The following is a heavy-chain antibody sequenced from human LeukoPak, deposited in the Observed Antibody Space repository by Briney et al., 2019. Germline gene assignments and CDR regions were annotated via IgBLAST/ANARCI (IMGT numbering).Heavy chain of an antibody. Sequence: PGGSLRLSCAASGFTFSGYSMNWVRQAPGKGLEWVSSISSGSTYIYYADSVQGRFTISRDNAKNSLYLQMNSLRAEDTALYYCAKDIGRFLEWLFIDYYYYGMDVWGQGTTVTVSS. CDR1: GFTFSGYS. J-gene: IGHJ6*02. V-gene: IGHV3-21*04. CDR2: ISSGSTYI. CDR3: AKDIGRFLEWLFIDYYYYGMDV. D-gene: IGHD3-3*01.